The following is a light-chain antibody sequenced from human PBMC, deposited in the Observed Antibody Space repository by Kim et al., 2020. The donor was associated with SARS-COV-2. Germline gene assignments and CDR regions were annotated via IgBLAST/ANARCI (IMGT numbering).Light chain of an antibody. CDR3: QQYYTTPYT. Sequence: RATINCKPSQSVLYSSNNQNYLAWYQQKPGQPPKLLIYWASTREYGVRDRFSGSGSGTDFTLTISSLQAEDVAVYYCQQYYTTPYTFGQGTKLEIK. V-gene: IGKV4-1*01. CDR1: QSVLYSSNNQNY. CDR2: WAS. J-gene: IGKJ2*01.